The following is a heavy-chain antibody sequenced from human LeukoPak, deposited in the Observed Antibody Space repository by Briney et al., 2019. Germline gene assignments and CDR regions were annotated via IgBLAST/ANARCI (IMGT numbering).Heavy chain of an antibody. Sequence: SETLSRTCAVYGGSFSGYYWSWIRQPPGKGLEWIGEINHSGSTNYNASLKSRVTISVDTSKNQFSLKLSSVTAADTAVYYCARINIGYCTNGVCYTDYWGQGTLVTVSS. D-gene: IGHD2-8*01. V-gene: IGHV4-34*01. J-gene: IGHJ4*02. CDR1: GGSFSGYY. CDR2: INHSGST. CDR3: ARINIGYCTNGVCYTDY.